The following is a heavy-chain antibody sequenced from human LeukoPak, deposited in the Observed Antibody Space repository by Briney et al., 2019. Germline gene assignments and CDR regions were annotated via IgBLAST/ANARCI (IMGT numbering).Heavy chain of an antibody. J-gene: IGHJ4*02. CDR2: ISYDGSNK. CDR1: GFTFSSYA. Sequence: PGGSQRLSCAASGFTFSSYAMHWVRQAPGKGLEWVAVISYDGSNKYYADSVKGRFTISRDNSKNTLYLQMNSLRAEDTAVYYCARDRRPYYYDSSGLIDYWGQGTLVTVSS. V-gene: IGHV3-30-3*01. CDR3: ARDRRPYYYDSSGLIDY. D-gene: IGHD3-22*01.